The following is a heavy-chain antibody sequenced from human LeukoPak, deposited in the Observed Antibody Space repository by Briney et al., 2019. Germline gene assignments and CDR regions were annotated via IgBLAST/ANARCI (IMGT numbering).Heavy chain of an antibody. V-gene: IGHV3-23*01. CDR1: GFTFNNYA. D-gene: IGHD6-13*01. CDR2: ITGSGGNT. CDR3: GKDQNVAAAGVPYDY. Sequence: GESLQISCAASGFTFNNYAMSWVRQAPGKGLEWVSAITGSGGNTYYADSVKGRFTISRDNSKNTLYLQMNSLRAEDTALYYCGKDQNVAAAGVPYDYWGQGTLVTVSS. J-gene: IGHJ4*02.